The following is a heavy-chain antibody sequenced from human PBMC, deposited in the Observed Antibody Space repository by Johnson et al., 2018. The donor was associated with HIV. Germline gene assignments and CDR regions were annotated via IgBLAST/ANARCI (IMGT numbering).Heavy chain of an antibody. J-gene: IGHJ3*02. V-gene: IGHV3-23*04. D-gene: IGHD6-13*01. CDR1: GFTVSSNY. Sequence: MLLVESGGGLVQPGGSLRLSCAASGFTVSSNYMTWVRQAPGKGLEWVSAISGSGGSTYYADSVKGRFTISIDNSKNTLYLQMNSLKTEDTAVYYCTTDWYSSSWYGALDAFDIWGQGTMVTVSS. CDR3: TTDWYSSSWYGALDAFDI. CDR2: ISGSGGST.